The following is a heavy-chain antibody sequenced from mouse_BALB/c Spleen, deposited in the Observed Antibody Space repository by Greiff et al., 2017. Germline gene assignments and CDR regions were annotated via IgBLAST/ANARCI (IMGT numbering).Heavy chain of an antibody. CDR1: GFTFSSYG. D-gene: IGHD4-1*01. Sequence: EVMLVESGGDLVKPGGSLKLSCAASGFTFSSYGLSWVRQTPDKRLEWVATISSGGSYTYYPDSVKGRFTISRDNAKNTLYLQMSSLKSEDTAMYYCARHANVDDWGQGTTLTVSS. CDR2: ISSGGSYT. J-gene: IGHJ2*01. CDR3: ARHANVDD. V-gene: IGHV5-6*01.